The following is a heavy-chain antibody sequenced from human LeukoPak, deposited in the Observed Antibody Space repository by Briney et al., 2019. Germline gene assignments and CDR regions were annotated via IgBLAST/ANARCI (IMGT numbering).Heavy chain of an antibody. J-gene: IGHJ4*02. CDR3: AKEQGHTGWLTTGH. D-gene: IGHD6-19*01. V-gene: IGHV3-30*18. CDR2: ISWNGGEE. Sequence: GKSLRLSCAASGFTFSDYGMHWLRQAPGKGLEWVAVISWNGGEEHYGNSVRGRFTISRDNSKNMVYLQMNSLRAEDTAVYYCAKEQGHTGWLTTGHWGQGALVTVSS. CDR1: GFTFSDYG.